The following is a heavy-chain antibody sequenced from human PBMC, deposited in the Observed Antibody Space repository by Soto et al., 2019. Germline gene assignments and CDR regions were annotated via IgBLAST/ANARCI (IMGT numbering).Heavy chain of an antibody. D-gene: IGHD6-19*01. Sequence: GTSVKVSCEACGDSFTGYYMHWVRQAPEQGLEWMGWINPNSGGTNYAQKFQGWVTMTRDTSISTAYMELSRLRSDDTAVYYCARTPIAVARNDDAFDIWGQGTMVTVSS. CDR2: INPNSGGT. CDR3: ARTPIAVARNDDAFDI. V-gene: IGHV1-2*04. J-gene: IGHJ3*02. CDR1: GDSFTGYY.